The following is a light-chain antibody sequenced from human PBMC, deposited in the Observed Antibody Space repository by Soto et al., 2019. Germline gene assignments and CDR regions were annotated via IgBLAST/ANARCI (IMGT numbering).Light chain of an antibody. J-gene: IGLJ2*01. V-gene: IGLV1-44*01. CDR1: SSNIGSNT. CDR3: AAWYDSLNGVV. CDR2: SNN. Sequence: QSVLTQPPSASGTPGQRVTISCSGSSSNIGSNTVNWYQQLPGTAPKLLIYSNNQRPSGVPDRFSGSKSGTSASLAISGLQSGDEADYYCAAWYDSLNGVVFGGGTKLTVL.